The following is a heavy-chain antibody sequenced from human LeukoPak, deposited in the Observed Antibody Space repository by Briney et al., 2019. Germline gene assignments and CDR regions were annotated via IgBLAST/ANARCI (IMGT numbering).Heavy chain of an antibody. CDR2: MNPNSGNT. Sequence: GASVKVSCKASGYTFTSYDINWVRQATGQGLEWMGWMNPNSGNTGYAQKFQGRVTMTRNTSISTAYMELSGLRSEDTAVYYCAIGGGFAAAVTGAFDIWGQGTMVTVSS. CDR3: AIGGGFAAAVTGAFDI. CDR1: GYTFTSYD. D-gene: IGHD6-13*01. J-gene: IGHJ3*02. V-gene: IGHV1-8*01.